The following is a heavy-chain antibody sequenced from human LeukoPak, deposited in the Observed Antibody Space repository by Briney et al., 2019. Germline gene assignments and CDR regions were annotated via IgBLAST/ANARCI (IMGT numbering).Heavy chain of an antibody. CDR3: ARDPYYYDSSEMGSFDY. V-gene: IGHV1-2*02. CDR1: GYTFTGYY. D-gene: IGHD3-22*01. CDR2: INPNSGGT. Sequence: ASVKVSCKASGYTFTGYYMHWVRQATGQGLEWMGWINPNSGGTNYAQKFQGRVTMTRDTSISTAYMGLSRLRSDDTAVYYCARDPYYYDSSEMGSFDYWGQGTLVTVSS. J-gene: IGHJ4*02.